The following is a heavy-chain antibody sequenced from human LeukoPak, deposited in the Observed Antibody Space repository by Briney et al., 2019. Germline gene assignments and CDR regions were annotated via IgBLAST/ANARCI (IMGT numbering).Heavy chain of an antibody. CDR2: ISYGGRNK. V-gene: IGHV3-30*04. CDR3: ARARGQWLADAFDI. Sequence: GRSLRLSCAASGFTFSSYAMHWVRQAPGKGLEWVAVISYGGRNKYYADSVKGRFTISRDNSKNTLYLQMNSLRAEDTAVYYCARARGQWLADAFDIWGQGTMVTVSS. D-gene: IGHD6-19*01. CDR1: GFTFSSYA. J-gene: IGHJ3*02.